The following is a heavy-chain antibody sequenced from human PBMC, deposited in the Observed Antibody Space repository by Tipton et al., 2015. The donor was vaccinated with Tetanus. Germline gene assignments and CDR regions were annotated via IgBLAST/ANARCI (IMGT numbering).Heavy chain of an antibody. D-gene: IGHD1-7*01. J-gene: IGHJ4*02. CDR2: IFYSGNT. V-gene: IGHV4-59*01. CDR1: GDPMNDFY. Sequence: LRLSCTVSGDPMNDFYWSWIRQPPGKGLEWIGHIFYSGNTDYNPSLKSRVTISVDTSRNQFSLRLSSITAADTAIYYCARGGGDNWNFWPDWGQGTLVTVFS. CDR3: ARGGGDNWNFWPD.